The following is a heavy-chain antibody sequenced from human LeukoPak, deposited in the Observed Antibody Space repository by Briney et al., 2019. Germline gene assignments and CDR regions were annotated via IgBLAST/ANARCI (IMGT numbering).Heavy chain of an antibody. J-gene: IGHJ4*02. Sequence: SETLSLTCTVSGGSISSGSYYWSWIRQAAGKGLEWIGRIYSSGSTNYNPSLKSRVTISIDTSKNQFSLKLSSVTAADTAVYYCARVDTAMVKHFDYWGQGTLVTVSS. CDR1: GGSISSGSYY. V-gene: IGHV4-61*02. D-gene: IGHD5-18*01. CDR3: ARVDTAMVKHFDY. CDR2: IYSSGST.